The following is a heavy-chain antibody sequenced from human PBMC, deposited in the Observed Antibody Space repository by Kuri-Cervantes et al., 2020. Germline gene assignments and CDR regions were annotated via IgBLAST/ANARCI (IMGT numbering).Heavy chain of an antibody. Sequence: ESLKISCTVSGGSISSSSYYWGWIRQPPGKGLEWIGSIYYSGSTYYNPSLKSRDTISVDTSKNQFSLKLSSVTAADTAVYYCARQGGWNYYYGMDVWGQGTTVTVSS. CDR3: ARQGGWNYYYGMDV. D-gene: IGHD1-1*01. J-gene: IGHJ6*02. CDR2: IYYSGST. CDR1: GGSISSSSYY. V-gene: IGHV4-39*01.